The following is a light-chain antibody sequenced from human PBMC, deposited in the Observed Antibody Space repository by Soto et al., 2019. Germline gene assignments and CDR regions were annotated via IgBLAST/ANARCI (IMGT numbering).Light chain of an antibody. CDR2: DAS. CDR3: QQRSNWPPIT. CDR1: QSVSSY. J-gene: IGKJ5*01. V-gene: IGKV3-11*01. Sequence: EIVLTQSPGTLSLSPGETATLSCRASQSVSSYLAWYQQKAGQAPRLLIYDASNRATGIPARFTGSGSGTDFTLTISSLEPEDFAVYYCQQRSNWPPITFGQGTRLEIK.